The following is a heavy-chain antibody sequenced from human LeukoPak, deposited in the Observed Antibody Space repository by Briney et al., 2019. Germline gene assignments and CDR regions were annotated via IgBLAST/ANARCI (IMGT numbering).Heavy chain of an antibody. V-gene: IGHV3-74*01. CDR2: INGDGSTT. D-gene: IGHD1-14*01. J-gene: IGHJ3*02. Sequence: GGSLRLSCAASGFTFSSYWMHWVRQAPGKGLVWVSRINGDGSTTNYADSVKGRFTISRDNAKNTLYLQMNILTAEDTALYYCTRDYRNLGFDMWGQGTMVTVSS. CDR1: GFTFSSYW. CDR3: TRDYRNLGFDM.